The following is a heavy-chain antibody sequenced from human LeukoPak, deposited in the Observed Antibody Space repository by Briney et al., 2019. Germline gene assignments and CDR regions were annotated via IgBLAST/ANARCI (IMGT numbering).Heavy chain of an antibody. CDR3: AGVEMATGPFDY. CDR1: GFTFSSYE. J-gene: IGHJ4*02. V-gene: IGHV3-48*03. D-gene: IGHD5-24*01. CDR2: ISSSGSTI. Sequence: GGSLRLSCAASGFTFSSYEMNWVRQAPGKGLEWVSYISSSGSTIYYADSVKGRFTISRDNAKNSLYLQMNSLRAEDTAVYYCAGVEMATGPFDYWGQGTLVTVPS.